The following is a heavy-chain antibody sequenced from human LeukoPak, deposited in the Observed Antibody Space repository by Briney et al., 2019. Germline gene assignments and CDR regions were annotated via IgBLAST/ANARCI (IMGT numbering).Heavy chain of an antibody. CDR2: IIPILGIA. Sequence: SVKLSCKASGGTFSSYAISWVRQAPGQRLEWMGRIIPILGIANYAQKFQGRVTITADKSTSTAYMELSSLRSEDTAVYYCARGVATIGGHYFDYWGQGTLVTVSS. CDR3: ARGVATIGGHYFDY. D-gene: IGHD5-12*01. V-gene: IGHV1-69*04. J-gene: IGHJ4*02. CDR1: GGTFSSYA.